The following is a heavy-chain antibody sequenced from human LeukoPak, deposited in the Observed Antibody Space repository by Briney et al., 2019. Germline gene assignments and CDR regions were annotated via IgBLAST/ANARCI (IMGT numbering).Heavy chain of an antibody. D-gene: IGHD3-3*01. V-gene: IGHV4-39*01. J-gene: IGHJ5*02. CDR1: GGSISSSSYY. CDR2: IYYSGST. CDR3: ARGERDYDFWSGYLGFRLDP. Sequence: SEILSLTCTVSGGSISSSSYYWSWIRQPPGKGLEWIGSIYYSGSTYYNPSLKSRVTISVDTSKNQFSLKLSSVTAADTAVYYCARGERDYDFWSGYLGFRLDPWGQGTLVTVSS.